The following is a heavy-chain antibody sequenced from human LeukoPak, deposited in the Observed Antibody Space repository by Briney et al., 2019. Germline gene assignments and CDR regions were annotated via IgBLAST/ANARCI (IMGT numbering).Heavy chain of an antibody. CDR3: AKQYSSSNQRWGYYYYYYMDV. CDR1: GYTFTSYD. CDR2: MNPNSGNT. D-gene: IGHD6-6*01. J-gene: IGHJ6*03. V-gene: IGHV1-8*01. Sequence: ASVKVSCKASGYTFTSYDINWVRQATGQGLEWMGWMNPNSGNTGYAQKFQGRVTMTRNTSISTAYMELSSLRAEDTAVYYCAKQYSSSNQRWGYYYYYYMDVWGKGTTVTVSS.